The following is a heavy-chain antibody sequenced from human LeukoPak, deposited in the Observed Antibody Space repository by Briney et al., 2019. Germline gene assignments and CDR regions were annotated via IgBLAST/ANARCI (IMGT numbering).Heavy chain of an antibody. CDR1: GFPFSSYS. V-gene: IGHV3-21*01. CDR3: ARDYYGSGSYRYYFDY. CDR2: ISSSSSYI. Sequence: GGSLSLSCAASGFPFSSYSMNWVRQAPGKGLDWVSSISSSSSYIYYADSVKGRFTISRDNAKNSLYLQMNSLRAEDTAVYYCARDYYGSGSYRYYFDYWGQGTLVTVSS. J-gene: IGHJ4*02. D-gene: IGHD3-10*01.